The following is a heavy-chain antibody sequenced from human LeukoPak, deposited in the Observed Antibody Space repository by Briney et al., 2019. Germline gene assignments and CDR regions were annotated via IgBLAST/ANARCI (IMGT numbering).Heavy chain of an antibody. V-gene: IGHV3-9*01. CDR3: VKDSYSRRTGWFDP. CDR1: GFTFDDDG. Sequence: VRSLRLSCAASGFTFDDDGMHWVRQAPGKGLGWGSGINWSSGSIGYADSVKGRFTISRDNAKNSLYLHMSSLRAEDTALYYCVKDSYSRRTGWFDPWGQGTLVTVSS. D-gene: IGHD2-15*01. J-gene: IGHJ5*02. CDR2: INWSSGSI.